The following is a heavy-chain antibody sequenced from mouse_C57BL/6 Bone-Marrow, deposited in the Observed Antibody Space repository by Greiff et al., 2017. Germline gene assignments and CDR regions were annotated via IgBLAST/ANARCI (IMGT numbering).Heavy chain of an antibody. J-gene: IGHJ1*03. CDR2: IDPSDSYT. D-gene: IGHD1-1*01. V-gene: IGHV1-69*01. CDR3: ARAYYYGRSSSWYFEV. Sequence: QVQLQQPGAELVMPGASVKLSCKASGYTFTSYWMHWVKQRPGQGLEWIGEIDPSDSYTNYNQKFKGKSTLTVDKSSSTAYMQLSSLTSEDSAVYYCARAYYYGRSSSWYFEVWGTGTTVTVSS. CDR1: GYTFTSYW.